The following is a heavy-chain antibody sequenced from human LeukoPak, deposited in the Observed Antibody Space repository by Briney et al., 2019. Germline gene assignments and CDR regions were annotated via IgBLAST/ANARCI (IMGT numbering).Heavy chain of an antibody. J-gene: IGHJ4*02. CDR3: AQRGIYYVFDY. CDR2: IKQDGSEE. D-gene: IGHD3-16*01. CDR1: GFTFSNYW. Sequence: PGGSLRLSCAASGFTFSNYWMSWVRQAPGKGLEWVANIKQDGSEEYCVDSVEGRFTVSRDNAKNSLYLQMNSLRAEDTAVYYCAQRGIYYVFDYWGQGALVTVSS. V-gene: IGHV3-7*03.